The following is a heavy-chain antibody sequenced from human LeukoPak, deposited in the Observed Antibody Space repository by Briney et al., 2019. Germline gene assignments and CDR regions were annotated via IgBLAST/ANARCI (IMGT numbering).Heavy chain of an antibody. CDR2: IYYSGST. CDR3: ARHRTYYDILTGYLSSTDAFDI. J-gene: IGHJ3*02. D-gene: IGHD3-9*01. CDR1: GGSISSYY. V-gene: IGHV4-59*08. Sequence: PSETLSLTCTVSGGSISSYYWCWIRQPPGKGLEWIGYIYYSGSTNYNPSLKSRVTISVDTSKNQFSLKLSSVTAADTAVYYCARHRTYYDILTGYLSSTDAFDIWGQGTMVTVSS.